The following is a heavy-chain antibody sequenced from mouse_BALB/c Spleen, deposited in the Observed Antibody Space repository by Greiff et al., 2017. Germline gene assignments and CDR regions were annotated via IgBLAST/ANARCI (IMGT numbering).Heavy chain of an antibody. D-gene: IGHD2-1*01. V-gene: IGHV5-6-3*01. CDR1: GFTFSSYG. CDR3: ASPYGNTWFAY. CDR2: INSNGGST. J-gene: IGHJ3*01. Sequence: EVQRVESGGGLVQPGGSLKLSCAASGFTFSSYGMSWVRQTPDKRLELVATINSNGGSTYYPDSVKGRFTISRDNAKNTLYLQMSSLKSEDTAMYYCASPYGNTWFAYWGQGTLVTVSA.